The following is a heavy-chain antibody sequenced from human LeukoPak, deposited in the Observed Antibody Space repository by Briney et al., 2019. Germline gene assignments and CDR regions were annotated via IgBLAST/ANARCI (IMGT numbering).Heavy chain of an antibody. D-gene: IGHD5-12*01. CDR2: MNPNSANT. Sequence: ASVKVSCKTSGYTFTTYDINWVRQTSGQGLEWMGWMNPNSANTGYSQKFQQKFQGRLTITRNTSISTAYMELSSLRSEDTGVYYCARDLGYSGYDLRTWGQGTLVTVSS. V-gene: IGHV1-8*03. J-gene: IGHJ5*02. CDR1: GYTFTTYD. CDR3: ARDLGYSGYDLRT.